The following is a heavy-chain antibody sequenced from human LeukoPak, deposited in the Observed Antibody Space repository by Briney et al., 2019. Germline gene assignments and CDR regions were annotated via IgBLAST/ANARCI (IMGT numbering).Heavy chain of an antibody. D-gene: IGHD3-10*01. V-gene: IGHV3-74*01. CDR1: GFTFSVDW. J-gene: IGHJ6*02. CDR3: ARGDYYGSRGRMDV. CDR2: LNSDGTTT. Sequence: PGKSLRLSCAPSGFTFSVDWMHWVRQAPGKGLVWVSRLNSDGTTTTYADSVKGRFTISRDNANNTLYLQMNSLRAEDTAVYCCARGDYYGSRGRMDVWGQGTTVAVSS.